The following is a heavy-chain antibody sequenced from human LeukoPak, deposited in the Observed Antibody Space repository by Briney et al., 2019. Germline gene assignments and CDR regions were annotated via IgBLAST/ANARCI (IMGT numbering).Heavy chain of an antibody. D-gene: IGHD3-16*02. Sequence: SETLSLTCAVYGGSFSGYYWSWIRQPPGKGLEWIGEINHSGSTNYNPSLKSRVTISVDTSKNQFSLKLSSVTAADTAVYYCARQGRMITFGGVIVSGFDYWGQGTLVTVSP. CDR2: INHSGST. V-gene: IGHV4-34*01. J-gene: IGHJ4*02. CDR1: GGSFSGYY. CDR3: ARQGRMITFGGVIVSGFDY.